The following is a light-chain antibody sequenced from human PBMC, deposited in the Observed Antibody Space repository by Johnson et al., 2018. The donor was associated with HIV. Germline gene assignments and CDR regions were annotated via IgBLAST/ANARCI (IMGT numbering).Light chain of an antibody. CDR2: DND. Sequence: QSVLTQPPSVSAAPGQKVTISCSGSSSNIGNNYVSWYQQLPGTAPKLLIYDNDKRPSGIPDRFSASKSGTSATLGITGLQTGDDGDYYCGTWDSGLGAVYVFGPGAKVTVL. CDR1: SSNIGNNY. V-gene: IGLV1-51*01. J-gene: IGLJ1*01. CDR3: GTWDSGLGAVYV.